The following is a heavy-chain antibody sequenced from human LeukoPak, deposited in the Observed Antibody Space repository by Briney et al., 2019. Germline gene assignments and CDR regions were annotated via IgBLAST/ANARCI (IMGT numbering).Heavy chain of an antibody. Sequence: ASVKVSCKASGYTFTGYYMHWVRQAPGQGLEWMGWINPNSGGTNYAQKFQGRVTMTRDTSISTAYMELSRLRSDDTAVYYCATVGHSGSYFRRGNPSGHFDYWGQGTLVTVSS. D-gene: IGHD1-26*01. J-gene: IGHJ4*02. V-gene: IGHV1-2*02. CDR1: GYTFTGYY. CDR3: ATVGHSGSYFRRGNPSGHFDY. CDR2: INPNSGGT.